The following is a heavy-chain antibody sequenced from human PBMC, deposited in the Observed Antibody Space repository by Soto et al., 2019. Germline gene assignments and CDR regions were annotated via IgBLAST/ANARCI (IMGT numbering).Heavy chain of an antibody. V-gene: IGHV1-2*02. CDR3: ARGATIFGVVPYYGMDV. J-gene: IGHJ6*02. Sequence: ASVKVSCKASGYTFTGYYIHWVRQAPGQGLEWMGWINPNSGGTNYAQKFQGRVTMTRDTSISTAYMELSRLRSDDTAVYYCARGATIFGVVPYYGMDVWGQGTTVTVSS. CDR1: GYTFTGYY. CDR2: INPNSGGT. D-gene: IGHD3-3*01.